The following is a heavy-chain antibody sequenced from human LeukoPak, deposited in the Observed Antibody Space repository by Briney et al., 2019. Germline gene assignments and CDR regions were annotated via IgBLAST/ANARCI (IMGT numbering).Heavy chain of an antibody. J-gene: IGHJ6*02. D-gene: IGHD1-26*01. Sequence: GGSLRLSCAASGFAFSSYAMTWVRQAPGKGLEWVSAISDDGDAKYADSVKGRFTVSRDNSKNTLYPQMNSLRAEDTAVYYCARDTRSYSPPYGMDVWGQGTTVTVSS. CDR2: ISDDGDA. CDR3: ARDTRSYSPPYGMDV. CDR1: GFAFSSYA. V-gene: IGHV3-23*01.